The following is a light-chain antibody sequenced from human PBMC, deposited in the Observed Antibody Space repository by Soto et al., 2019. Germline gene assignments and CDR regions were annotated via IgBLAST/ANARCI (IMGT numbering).Light chain of an antibody. Sequence: QSALTQPRSVSGSPGQSVTTSCSGTSSDIGDYNYVSWYQQLPGQAPTLIIYDVTKRPSGVPDRFSVSKSGNTAALTISGLQAEDEAHYYCCSYAGKDTVVVFGGGTKLTVL. CDR1: SSDIGDYNY. V-gene: IGLV2-11*01. J-gene: IGLJ2*01. CDR2: DVT. CDR3: CSYAGKDTVVV.